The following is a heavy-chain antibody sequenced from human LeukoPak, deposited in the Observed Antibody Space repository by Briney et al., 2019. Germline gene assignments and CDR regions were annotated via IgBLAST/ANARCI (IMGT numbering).Heavy chain of an antibody. Sequence: SETLSLTCTVSGGSISSSSYYWGWIRQPPGKGLEWIGSIYYSGSTYYNPSLKSRVTISVDTSKNQFSLKLSSVTAADTAVYYCARDYGGNPTHAFDIWGQGTMVTVSS. CDR3: ARDYGGNPTHAFDI. CDR2: IYYSGST. J-gene: IGHJ3*02. CDR1: GGSISSSSYY. D-gene: IGHD4-23*01. V-gene: IGHV4-39*07.